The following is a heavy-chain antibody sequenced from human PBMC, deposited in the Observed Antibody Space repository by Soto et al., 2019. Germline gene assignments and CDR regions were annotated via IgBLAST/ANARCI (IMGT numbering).Heavy chain of an antibody. D-gene: IGHD6-13*01. V-gene: IGHV4-34*01. J-gene: IGHJ6*02. CDR3: ASESSSLDYYGMDV. CDR1: EGTSRDHY. CDR2: INHSGST. Sequence: ETLSHSNTVYEGTSRDHYWSRIRHKPGKGLEWIGEINHSGSTNYNPSLKSRVTISVDTSKNQFSLKLSSVTAADTAVYYCASESSSLDYYGMDVWGQGTTVTVSS.